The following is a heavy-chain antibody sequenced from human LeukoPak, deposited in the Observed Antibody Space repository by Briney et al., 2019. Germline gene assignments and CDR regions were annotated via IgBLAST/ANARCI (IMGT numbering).Heavy chain of an antibody. CDR2: INPNSGGT. D-gene: IGHD6-19*01. J-gene: IGHJ5*02. V-gene: IGHV1-2*02. CDR1: GYTFTGYH. CDR3: ARNGKSASSGWYVSWFDP. Sequence: GASVKVSCKASGYTFTGYHMHWVRQAPGQGLEWMGWINPNSGGTNYAQKFQGRVTMTRDTSISTAYMELSRLRSDDTAVYYCARNGKSASSGWYVSWFDPWGQGTLVTVSS.